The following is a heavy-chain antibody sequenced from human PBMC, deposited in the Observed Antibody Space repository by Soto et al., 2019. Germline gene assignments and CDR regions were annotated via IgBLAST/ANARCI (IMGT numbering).Heavy chain of an antibody. V-gene: IGHV4-34*01. CDR1: GGSFSGYY. CDR3: ARAISDILTGYSTFDY. Sequence: SETLSHTCTVYGGSFSGYYWSWIRQPPGKGLEWIGEINHSGSTNYNPSLKSRVTISVDTSKNQFSLKLSSVTAADTAVYYCARAISDILTGYSTFDYWGQGTLVTVS. D-gene: IGHD3-9*01. J-gene: IGHJ4*02. CDR2: INHSGST.